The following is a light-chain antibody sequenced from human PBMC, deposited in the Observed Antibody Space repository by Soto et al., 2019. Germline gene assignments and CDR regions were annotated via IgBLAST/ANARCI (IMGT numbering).Light chain of an antibody. Sequence: EIVLTQSPATLSLCPGERATLSGRASQSVSSYLVLYQQKPGEAPRLLIYHASNRATGIPARFSGSGSGTDFTLTISSLEPEDFAVYYCQQRSNWPLTFGGGTKVDIK. CDR1: QSVSSY. CDR3: QQRSNWPLT. CDR2: HAS. V-gene: IGKV3-11*01. J-gene: IGKJ4*01.